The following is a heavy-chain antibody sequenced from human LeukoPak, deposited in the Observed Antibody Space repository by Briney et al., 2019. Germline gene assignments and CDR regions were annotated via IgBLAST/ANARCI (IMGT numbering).Heavy chain of an antibody. V-gene: IGHV3-23*01. CDR2: IRGSGGSA. J-gene: IGHJ4*02. CDR3: AKDRECSGGACYRYFDY. CDR1: GFSFNNYA. Sequence: PGGSLRLSCAASGFSFNNYAMSWVRQAPGKGLEWVSAIRGSGGSASYADPVQGRFTISRDNSENTLYLQMSSLRAEDTAVYYCAKDRECSGGACYRYFDYWGQGTLVTISS. D-gene: IGHD2-15*01.